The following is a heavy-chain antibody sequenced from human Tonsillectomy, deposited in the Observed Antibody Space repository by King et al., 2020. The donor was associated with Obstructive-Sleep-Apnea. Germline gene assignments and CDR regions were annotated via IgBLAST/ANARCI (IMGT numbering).Heavy chain of an antibody. V-gene: IGHV1-69*10. CDR3: ARAGIAVDPTGYYGMDV. CDR2: IIPILGIA. CDR1: GGTFSSYA. Sequence: QLVQSGAEVKKPGSSVKVSCKASGGTFSSYAISWVRQAPGQGLEWMGGIIPILGIANYAQKFQGRVTITADKSTSTAYMELSSLRSEDTAVYYGARAGIAVDPTGYYGMDVWGQGTTVTVSS. D-gene: IGHD6-19*01. J-gene: IGHJ6*02.